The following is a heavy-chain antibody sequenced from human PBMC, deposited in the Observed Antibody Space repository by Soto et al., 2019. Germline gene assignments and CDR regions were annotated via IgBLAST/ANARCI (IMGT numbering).Heavy chain of an antibody. V-gene: IGHV1-18*04. CDR2: ISAKKGNT. D-gene: IGHD2-15*01. Sequence: QGQLVQSGAEVKKPGASVKVSCKASGYTFTSYGISWVRQAPGQGLEWMGWISAKKGNTKYAQKFQGRVTMTTDTSPSTADMELRSLRSADTAVYYCEREILSPDFYFHGMDVWGQGTTVTVSS. CDR1: GYTFTSYG. CDR3: EREILSPDFYFHGMDV. J-gene: IGHJ6*02.